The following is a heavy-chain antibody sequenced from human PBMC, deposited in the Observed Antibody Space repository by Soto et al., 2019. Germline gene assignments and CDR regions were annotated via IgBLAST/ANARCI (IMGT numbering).Heavy chain of an antibody. CDR2: MNPNSGNT. J-gene: IGHJ6*03. Sequence: ASVKVSCKASGYTFTSYDINWVRQATGQGLEWMGWMNPNSGNTGYAQKFQGRVTMTRNTSISTAYMELSSLRSEDTAVYYCAREAMVHLRFLESAGYYYYMDVWGKGTTVTVSS. CDR3: AREAMVHLRFLESAGYYYYMDV. V-gene: IGHV1-8*01. CDR1: GYTFTSYD. D-gene: IGHD3-3*01.